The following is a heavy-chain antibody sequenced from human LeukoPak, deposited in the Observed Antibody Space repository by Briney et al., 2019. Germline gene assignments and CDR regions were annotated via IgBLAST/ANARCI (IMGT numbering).Heavy chain of an antibody. Sequence: PGGSLRLSCAASGFTFSNFAMRWVRQAPGKGLEWVSAISRSGETTVYADSMRGRFTMSRDNSKNTLYLQMNSLGAEDTAVCYCARSSCPNNRCTYYLDYWGQGTLVTVSS. CDR1: GFTFSNFA. CDR2: ISRSGETT. CDR3: ARSSCPNNRCTYYLDY. J-gene: IGHJ4*02. D-gene: IGHD2-8*01. V-gene: IGHV3-23*01.